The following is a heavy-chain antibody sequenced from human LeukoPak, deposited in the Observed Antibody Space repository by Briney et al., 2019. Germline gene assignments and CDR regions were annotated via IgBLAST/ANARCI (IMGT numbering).Heavy chain of an antibody. V-gene: IGHV1-69*05. CDR3: ASLGALWEQQRSFDY. J-gene: IGHJ4*02. Sequence: SVKVSCKASGYTFTSYAISWVRQAPGQGLEWMGGIIPIFGTANYAQKFQGRVTITTDESTSTAYMELSSLRSEDTAVYYCASLGALWEQQRSFDYWGQGTLVTVSS. CDR1: GYTFTSYA. CDR2: IIPIFGTA. D-gene: IGHD6-13*01.